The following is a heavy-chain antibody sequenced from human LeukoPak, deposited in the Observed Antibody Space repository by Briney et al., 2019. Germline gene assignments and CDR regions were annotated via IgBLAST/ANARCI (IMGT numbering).Heavy chain of an antibody. Sequence: GGSLRLSCAASGFTFSSYSMNWVRQAPGKGLEWVSFISSSSSYIYYADSVKGRFTISRDNAKNSLYLQMNSLRAEDTAVYYCARDSGWGSSNWFDPWGQGTLVTVSS. CDR1: GFTFSSYS. D-gene: IGHD3-16*01. CDR3: ARDSGWGSSNWFDP. CDR2: ISSSSSYI. V-gene: IGHV3-21*01. J-gene: IGHJ5*02.